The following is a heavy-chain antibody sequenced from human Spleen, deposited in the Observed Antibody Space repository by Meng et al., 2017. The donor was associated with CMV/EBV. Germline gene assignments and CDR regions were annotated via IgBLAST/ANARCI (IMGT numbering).Heavy chain of an antibody. D-gene: IGHD3-10*01. Sequence: KVSCKASGGTFSSYWIGWVRQMPGKGLEWMGITYPGDSDIRYSPSFQGQVTISADKSTTTAYLQWSGLKASDTAMYYCAKSRSGIMDAFDIWGQGTMVTVSS. J-gene: IGHJ3*02. CDR3: AKSRSGIMDAFDI. CDR2: TYPGDSDI. V-gene: IGHV5-51*01. CDR1: GGTFSSYW.